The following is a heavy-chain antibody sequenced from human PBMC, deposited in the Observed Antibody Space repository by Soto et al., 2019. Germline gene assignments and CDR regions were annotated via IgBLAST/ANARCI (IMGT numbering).Heavy chain of an antibody. J-gene: IGHJ4*02. CDR1: GGSISSGGYS. CDR2: IYHSGST. CDR3: ARGSDCTNGVCYIDY. Sequence: SETLSLTCAVSGGSISSGGYSWSWIRQPPGKGLEWIGYIYHSGSTYYNPSLKSRVTISVDRSKNQFSLKLSSVTAADTAVYYCARGSDCTNGVCYIDYWGQGTLVTVSS. V-gene: IGHV4-30-2*01. D-gene: IGHD2-8*01.